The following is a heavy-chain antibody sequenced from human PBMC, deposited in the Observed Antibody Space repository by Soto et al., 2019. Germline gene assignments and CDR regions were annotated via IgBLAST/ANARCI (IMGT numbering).Heavy chain of an antibody. D-gene: IGHD5-12*01. J-gene: IGHJ5*02. Sequence: SQTLSLTCAISGDSVSGNSAAWNWIRQSPSRGLEWLGRTYYRSRWYNDYAVSVKSRITVTPDTSKNQFSLHLNSVTPEDTAVYYCAKGDNLGPKTGYAFDPWGQGIMVNVSS. CDR3: AKGDNLGPKTGYAFDP. CDR1: GDSVSGNSAA. V-gene: IGHV6-1*01. CDR2: TYYRSRWYN.